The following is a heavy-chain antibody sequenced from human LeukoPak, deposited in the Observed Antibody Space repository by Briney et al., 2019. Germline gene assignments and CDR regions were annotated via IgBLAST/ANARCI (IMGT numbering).Heavy chain of an antibody. Sequence: GGSLRLSCAASGFTFDDYAMHWVRQAPGKGLEWVSGISWNSGSIGYADSVKGRFTISRDNAKNSLYLQMNSLRAEDTALYYCAKGRCSSTSCYPDYYYYYGMDVWGQGTTVTVPS. V-gene: IGHV3-9*01. J-gene: IGHJ6*02. CDR1: GFTFDDYA. D-gene: IGHD2-2*01. CDR2: ISWNSGSI. CDR3: AKGRCSSTSCYPDYYYYYGMDV.